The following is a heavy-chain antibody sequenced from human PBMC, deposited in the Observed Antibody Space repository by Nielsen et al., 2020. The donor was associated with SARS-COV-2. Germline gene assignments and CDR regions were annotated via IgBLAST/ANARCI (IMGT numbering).Heavy chain of an antibody. V-gene: IGHV3-23*01. Sequence: WLRHPPGKGLELVSAISGSGGSTYYADSVKGRFTISRDNSKNTLYLQMNSLRAEDTAVYYCARAAGYCSGGSCYSGGWFDPWGQGTLVTVSS. J-gene: IGHJ5*02. CDR2: ISGSGGST. CDR3: ARAAGYCSGGSCYSGGWFDP. D-gene: IGHD2-15*01.